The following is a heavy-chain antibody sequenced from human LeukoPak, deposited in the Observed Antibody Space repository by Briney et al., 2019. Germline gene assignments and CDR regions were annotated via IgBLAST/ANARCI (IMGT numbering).Heavy chain of an antibody. Sequence: GRSLRLSCAASGFTFDDYAMHWVRQAPGKGLEWVSGISWNSGSIGYADSVKGRFTISRDNAKNSLYLQMNSLRAEDTALYYCAKDAYDSSGSYFDYWGQGTLVTVSS. CDR3: AKDAYDSSGSYFDY. J-gene: IGHJ4*02. D-gene: IGHD3-22*01. CDR1: GFTFDDYA. CDR2: ISWNSGSI. V-gene: IGHV3-9*01.